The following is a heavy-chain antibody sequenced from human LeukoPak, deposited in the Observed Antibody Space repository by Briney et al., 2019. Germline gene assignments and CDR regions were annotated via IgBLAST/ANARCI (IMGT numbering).Heavy chain of an antibody. Sequence: SQTLSLTCAISGDSVSSNSATWNWIRQSPSRGLEWLGRTYYRSKWYSDYAVSVKSRITINSDTSKNQFSLQLNSVTPEDTAVYYCARYFDHIGSFNYWGQGTLVTVSP. CDR2: TYYRSKWYS. V-gene: IGHV6-1*01. D-gene: IGHD2/OR15-2a*01. CDR3: ARYFDHIGSFNY. CDR1: GDSVSSNSAT. J-gene: IGHJ4*02.